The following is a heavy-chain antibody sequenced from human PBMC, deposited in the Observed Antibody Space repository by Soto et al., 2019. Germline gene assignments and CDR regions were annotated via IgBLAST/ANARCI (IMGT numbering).Heavy chain of an antibody. V-gene: IGHV1-69*01. CDR3: ARSFGSGSYSPPYFDY. Sequence: QVQLVQSGAEVKKPGSSVKVSCKASGGTFSSYAISWVRQAPGQGLEWMGGIIPIFGTANYAQKFQGRVTITADESTSTAYIELSSLRSEDTAVYYCARSFGSGSYSPPYFDYWGQGTLVTVSS. D-gene: IGHD3-10*01. J-gene: IGHJ4*02. CDR1: GGTFSSYA. CDR2: IIPIFGTA.